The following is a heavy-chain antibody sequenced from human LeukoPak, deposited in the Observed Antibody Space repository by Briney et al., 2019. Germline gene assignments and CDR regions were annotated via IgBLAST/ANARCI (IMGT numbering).Heavy chain of an antibody. J-gene: IGHJ4*02. CDR1: GFTFDDYA. Sequence: GGSLRLSCAASGFTFDDYAMHWVRQAPGKGLEWVSGISWNSGSIGYADSVKGRFTISRDNSKNTLYLQMNSLRAEDTAVYYCSMIYWGQGTLVTVSS. D-gene: IGHD3-22*01. CDR3: SMIY. CDR2: ISWNSGSI. V-gene: IGHV3-9*01.